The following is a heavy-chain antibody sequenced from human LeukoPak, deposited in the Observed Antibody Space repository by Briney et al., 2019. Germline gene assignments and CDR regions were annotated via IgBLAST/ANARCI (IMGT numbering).Heavy chain of an antibody. J-gene: IGHJ4*02. CDR2: IWYDGSNK. CDR3: ARAVGPFDY. Sequence: GRSLRLSCAASGFTFNSYGMHWVRQAPGKGLEWVAVIWYDGSNKYYADSVKGRFTISRDNSDNMLYLQMNSLRSDDTGVYFCARAVGPFDYWGQGTLVTVSS. CDR1: GFTFNSYG. V-gene: IGHV3-33*01.